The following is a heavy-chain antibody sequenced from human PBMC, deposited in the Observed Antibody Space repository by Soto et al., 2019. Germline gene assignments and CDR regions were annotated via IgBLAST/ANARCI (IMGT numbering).Heavy chain of an antibody. CDR1: GGTFSSYT. Sequence: SVKVSCKASGGTFSSYTISWVRQAPGQGLEWMGRITPILSIIKYAQNFQGRVTITADKTTSTAYMELSSLRSEDTAVYYCARTISARRSPDLSGYIDGWGKGTTVTVSS. CDR2: ITPILSII. J-gene: IGHJ6*03. CDR3: ARTISARRSPDLSGYIDG. V-gene: IGHV1-69*02. D-gene: IGHD6-6*01.